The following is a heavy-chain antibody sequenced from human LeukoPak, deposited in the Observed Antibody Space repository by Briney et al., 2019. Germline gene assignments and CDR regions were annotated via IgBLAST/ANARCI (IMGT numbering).Heavy chain of an antibody. J-gene: IGHJ4*02. D-gene: IGHD1-1*01. V-gene: IGHV3-13*01. CDR3: ARVAKERVGGVYYFDY. CDR2: IGTAGDT. CDR1: GFTFSDYD. Sequence: PGGSLRCSGAASGFTFSDYDMHWVRQATGKGLEWVSAIGTAGDTYYTGSVKGRFTISRENAKNSLYLQMNSLRAGDTAVYYCARVAKERVGGVYYFDYWGQGTLVTVSS.